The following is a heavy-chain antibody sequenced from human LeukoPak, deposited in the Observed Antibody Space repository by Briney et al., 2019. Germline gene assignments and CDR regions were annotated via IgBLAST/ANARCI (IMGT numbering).Heavy chain of an antibody. CDR2: ISGYNYKT. D-gene: IGHD3-3*01. Sequence: AASVMVSCTAFGYTLSSYGISWLRQAPGQGLEWIGWISGYNYKTKYAQTFQGRVAMTIDTSTKTVSMELRILRSDDTAVYYCARDHEGSPFWRDAFDIWGQGTMVTVSS. CDR1: GYTLSSYG. CDR3: ARDHEGSPFWRDAFDI. J-gene: IGHJ3*02. V-gene: IGHV1-18*04.